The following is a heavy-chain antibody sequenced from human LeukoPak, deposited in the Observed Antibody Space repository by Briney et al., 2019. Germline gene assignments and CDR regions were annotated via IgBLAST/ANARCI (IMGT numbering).Heavy chain of an antibody. V-gene: IGHV3-33*06. Sequence: QSGRSLRLSCAASGFTFSSYGIHWVRQAPGKGLEWVAVIWYDGSNKYYADSVKGRFTISRDNSKNTLYLQMNSLRVEDTAVYYCAKDLLIVGATMGLFDYWGQGTLVTVSS. CDR1: GFTFSSYG. CDR3: AKDLLIVGATMGLFDY. D-gene: IGHD1-26*01. CDR2: IWYDGSNK. J-gene: IGHJ4*02.